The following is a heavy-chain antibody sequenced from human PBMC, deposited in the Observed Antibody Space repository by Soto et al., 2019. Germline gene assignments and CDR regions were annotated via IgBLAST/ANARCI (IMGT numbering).Heavy chain of an antibody. CDR2: IYYSGST. D-gene: IGHD3-10*01. CDR3: ARHYGSGSYCFDY. CDR1: GGSISSSSYY. V-gene: IGHV4-39*01. Sequence: QLQLQESGPGLVKPSETLSLTCTVSGGSISSSSYYWGWIRQPPGKGLEWIGSIYYSGSTYYNPSLKSRVTISVDTSKNQFSLKLSSVTAADTAVYYCARHYGSGSYCFDYWGQGTLVTVSS. J-gene: IGHJ4*02.